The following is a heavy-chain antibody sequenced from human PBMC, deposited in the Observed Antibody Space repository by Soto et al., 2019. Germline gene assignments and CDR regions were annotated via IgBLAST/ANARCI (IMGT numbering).Heavy chain of an antibody. CDR2: ISGSGTST. J-gene: IGHJ4*02. CDR3: AKENTPDYGDYVDY. D-gene: IGHD4-17*01. V-gene: IGHV3-23*01. Sequence: GGSLRLSCAASGLTFSSYAMSWVRQAPGKGLKWISSISGSGTSTYYADSVKGRFTISRDNSKNTMYLQMNSLRAEDTALYFCAKENTPDYGDYVDYWGQGTLVTVSS. CDR1: GLTFSSYA.